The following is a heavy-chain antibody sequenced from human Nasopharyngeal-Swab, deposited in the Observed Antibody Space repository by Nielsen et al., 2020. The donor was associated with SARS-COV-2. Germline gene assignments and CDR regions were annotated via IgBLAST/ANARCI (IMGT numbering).Heavy chain of an antibody. D-gene: IGHD2-2*01. Sequence: ASVKVSCKASGYTFPSDVISWVRQAPGQGLEWMGWISGYNGFTNYAQKFQGRVTMTTETSTNTAYMELRSLTSDDTAVYYCARDQGFTSSYWFDPWGQGTLVTVSS. V-gene: IGHV1-18*01. CDR2: ISGYNGFT. CDR1: GYTFPSDV. CDR3: ARDQGFTSSYWFDP. J-gene: IGHJ5*02.